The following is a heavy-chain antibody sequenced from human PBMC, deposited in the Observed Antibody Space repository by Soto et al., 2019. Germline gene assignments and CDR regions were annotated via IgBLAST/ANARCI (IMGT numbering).Heavy chain of an antibody. Sequence: GGSLRLSCAASGFTFSSYGMHWVRQAPGKGLEWVAVISYDGSNKYYADSVKGRFTISRDNSKNTLYLQMNSLRAEDTAVYYCAKDLQELGHGLGLVDYWGQGTLVTVSS. CDR1: GFTFSSYG. CDR3: AKDLQELGHGLGLVDY. D-gene: IGHD7-27*01. J-gene: IGHJ4*02. CDR2: ISYDGSNK. V-gene: IGHV3-30*18.